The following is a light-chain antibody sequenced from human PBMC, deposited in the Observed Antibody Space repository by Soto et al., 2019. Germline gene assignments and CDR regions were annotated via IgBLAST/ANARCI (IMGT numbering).Light chain of an antibody. V-gene: IGKV2-28*01. Sequence: EIVMTQSPLSLPVTPGEPASISCRSSQSLLHSNGYKYLDWYLQKPGQSPQLLIYLGSNRASGVPDRFSGSGSGTDFTLKISRVEAEDVGVYYCMQGLQTPYTFGQGTKLEIK. CDR2: LGS. CDR3: MQGLQTPYT. J-gene: IGKJ2*01. CDR1: QSLLHSNGYKY.